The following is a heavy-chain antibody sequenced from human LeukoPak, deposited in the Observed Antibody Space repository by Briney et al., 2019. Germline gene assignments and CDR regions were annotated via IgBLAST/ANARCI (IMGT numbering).Heavy chain of an antibody. D-gene: IGHD5-12*01. CDR1: GGSISSGGYY. CDR3: ARGGIVATIRLPENY. Sequence: PSETLSLTCTVSGGSISSGGYYWSWIRQHPGKGLEWIGYIYYSGSTYYNPSLKSRVTISVDTSKNQFSLKLSSVTAAGTAVYYCARGGIVATIRLPENYWGQGTLVTVSS. J-gene: IGHJ4*02. CDR2: IYYSGST. V-gene: IGHV4-31*03.